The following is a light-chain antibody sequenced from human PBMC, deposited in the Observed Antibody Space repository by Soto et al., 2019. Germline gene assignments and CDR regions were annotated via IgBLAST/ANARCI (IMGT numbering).Light chain of an antibody. J-gene: IGKJ1*01. V-gene: IGKV3-15*01. CDR1: QSVSTN. CDR3: QQYNNWPRGT. CDR2: SAS. Sequence: VLTPSPGTLSLSPGERATLSCRASQSVSTNFLAWYQQKPGQAPRLLIYSASTRATGIPARFSGSGSGREFTLTISSLQPEDSAVYYCQQYNNWPRGTFGQGTKVDIK.